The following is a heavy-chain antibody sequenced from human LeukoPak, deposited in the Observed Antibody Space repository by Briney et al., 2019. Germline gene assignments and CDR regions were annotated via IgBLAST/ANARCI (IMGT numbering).Heavy chain of an antibody. D-gene: IGHD1-26*01. CDR2: ISSSGSTI. V-gene: IGHV3-11*04. CDR3: ARDPTYYLRYGYFDF. CDR1: GFTFSDYY. Sequence: GGSLRLSCAASGFTFSDYYMSRIRQAPGKGLEWVSYISSSGSTIYYADSVKGRFTISRDNAKNSLYLQMNSLRAEDTAVYYCARDPTYYLRYGYFDFWGQGILVTVSS. J-gene: IGHJ4*02.